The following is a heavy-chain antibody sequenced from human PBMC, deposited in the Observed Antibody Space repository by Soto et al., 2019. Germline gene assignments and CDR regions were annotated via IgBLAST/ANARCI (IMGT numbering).Heavy chain of an antibody. J-gene: IGHJ6*02. CDR1: GYSVSDYF. Sequence: ASVKVSCKASGYSVSDYFIQWVRQAPGQGLEWVAWINPKTAATNYAKKFQGRVSLTRDTSFSTAYMELTRLRPDDTAVYYCARIKWGTDYYNGMDVWGQGTTVTVSS. D-gene: IGHD1-26*01. CDR3: ARIKWGTDYYNGMDV. V-gene: IGHV1-2*02. CDR2: INPKTAAT.